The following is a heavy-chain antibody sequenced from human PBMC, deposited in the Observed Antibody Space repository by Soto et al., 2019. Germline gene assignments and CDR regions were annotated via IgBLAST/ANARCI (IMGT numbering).Heavy chain of an antibody. CDR3: ARSALGYIFDY. CDR2: IYYSGST. V-gene: IGHV4-30-4*02. Sequence: SETLSLTCTVSGGSISSGDYYWSWIRQPPGKGLEWIGYIYYSGSTYYNPSLKSRVTISVDTSKNQFSLKLSSLRSEDTAVYYCARSALGYIFDYWGQGTLVTVSS. D-gene: IGHD5-18*01. CDR1: GGSISSGDYY. J-gene: IGHJ4*02.